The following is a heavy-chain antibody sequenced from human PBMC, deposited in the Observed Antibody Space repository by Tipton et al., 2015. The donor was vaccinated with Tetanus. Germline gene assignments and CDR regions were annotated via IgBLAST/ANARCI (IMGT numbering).Heavy chain of an antibody. D-gene: IGHD6-6*01. CDR3: ARDGLEYSSSSGMDV. Sequence: QVQLVQSGAEVKKPGASVKVSCKASGYTFTGYYMHWVRQAPGQGLEWMGWINPNSGGTNYAQKFQGWVTMTRETSISTAYMELSRLRSDDTAVYYCARDGLEYSSSSGMDVWGQGTTVAVSS. J-gene: IGHJ6*02. CDR1: GYTFTGYY. V-gene: IGHV1-2*04. CDR2: INPNSGGT.